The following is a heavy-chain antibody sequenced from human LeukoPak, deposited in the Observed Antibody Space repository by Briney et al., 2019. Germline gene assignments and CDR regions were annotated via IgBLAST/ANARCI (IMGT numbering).Heavy chain of an antibody. J-gene: IGHJ4*02. Sequence: GESLQISCKASGSSFPNYWIGWVRQVPGRGLEWMGIIYPGDSDTRYSPSFRGQVTISADKSISTAYLQWTSLKASDSAMYYCARRVAVAGSSRSFDSWGQGTLVTVSS. CDR3: ARRVAVAGSSRSFDS. V-gene: IGHV5-51*01. CDR2: IYPGDSDT. D-gene: IGHD6-19*01. CDR1: GSSFPNYW.